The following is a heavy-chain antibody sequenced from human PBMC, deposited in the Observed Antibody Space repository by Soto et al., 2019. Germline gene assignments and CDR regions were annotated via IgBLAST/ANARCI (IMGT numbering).Heavy chain of an antibody. V-gene: IGHV5-51*01. J-gene: IGHJ4*02. D-gene: IGHD3-10*01. CDR1: GDSFTSYW. CDR3: ARLITSGSYSNNRGGYFDY. Sequence: GESLKISCKGSGDSFTSYWIGWVRQMPGKGLEWMGIIYPGDSDTRYSPSFQGQVTISADKSIRTDYLQWSSLKASDTAMYYCARLITSGSYSNNRGGYFDYWGQGTLVTVSS. CDR2: IYPGDSDT.